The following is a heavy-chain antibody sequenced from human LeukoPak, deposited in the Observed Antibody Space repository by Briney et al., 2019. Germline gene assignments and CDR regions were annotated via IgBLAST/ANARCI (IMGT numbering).Heavy chain of an antibody. Sequence: PGGSLRLSCADSGFTFSRYWLNWVRQAPGKGLEWVANIKQDGSEKYYVDSVKGRFTISRDNAKNSLYLQMNSLRAEDTALYFCARGGSRYSTSSILDDWGQGTLVTVSS. D-gene: IGHD2-15*01. CDR1: GFTFSRYW. CDR3: ARGGSRYSTSSILDD. CDR2: IKQDGSEK. V-gene: IGHV3-7*03. J-gene: IGHJ4*02.